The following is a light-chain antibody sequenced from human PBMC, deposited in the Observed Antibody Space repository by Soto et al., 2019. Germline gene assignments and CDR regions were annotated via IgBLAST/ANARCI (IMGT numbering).Light chain of an antibody. CDR1: SSDVGGYNY. V-gene: IGLV2-14*03. Sequence: QSALTQPASVSGSPGQSITISCTGTSSDVGGYNYVSWYQHHPGKAPKLMIYDVSNRPSGVSNRSSGSKSGNTASLTISGLQAEDEADYYCSSYTSSSTVVFGGGTKLTVL. J-gene: IGLJ2*01. CDR2: DVS. CDR3: SSYTSSSTVV.